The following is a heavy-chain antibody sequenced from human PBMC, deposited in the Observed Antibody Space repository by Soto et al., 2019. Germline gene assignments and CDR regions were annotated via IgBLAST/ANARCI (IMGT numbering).Heavy chain of an antibody. CDR1: GFTFSSYS. J-gene: IGHJ6*02. Sequence: GGALRLSCAASGFTFSSYSMNWVRQAPGKGLEWVSSISSSSSYIYYADSVKGRFTISRDNAKNSLYLQMNSLRAEDTAVYYCARGAGGYGMDVWGQGATVTVSS. D-gene: IGHD6-19*01. CDR2: ISSSSSYI. CDR3: ARGAGGYGMDV. V-gene: IGHV3-21*01.